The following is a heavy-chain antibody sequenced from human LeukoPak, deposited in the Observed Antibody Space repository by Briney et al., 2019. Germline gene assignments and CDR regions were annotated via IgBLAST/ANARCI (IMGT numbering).Heavy chain of an antibody. CDR2: IYYSGST. Sequence: PSETLSLTCTVSGGSISSYYWSWIRQPPGKGLEWIGYIYYSGSTKYNPSLKSRVTISVDTSKNQFSLKLSSVTAADTAVYYCARVDSTTDAFDLWGQGTMVTVSS. D-gene: IGHD2/OR15-2a*01. CDR3: ARVDSTTDAFDL. V-gene: IGHV4-59*01. J-gene: IGHJ3*01. CDR1: GGSISSYY.